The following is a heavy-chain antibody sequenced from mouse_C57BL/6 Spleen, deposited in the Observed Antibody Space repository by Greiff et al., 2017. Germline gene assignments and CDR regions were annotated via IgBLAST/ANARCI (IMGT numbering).Heavy chain of an antibody. CDR2: IDPEDGEP. Sequence: EVQLQQSGAELVKPGASVKLSCTASGFNITDYYMHWVKQRTEQGLEWIGRIDPEDGEPKYAPKFQGKATITADTSSNTAYLQLSSLTSEDTAVYYCGAPYRNSAYWGQGTLVTVSA. CDR3: GAPYRNSAY. V-gene: IGHV14-2*01. CDR1: GFNITDYY. J-gene: IGHJ3*01. D-gene: IGHD2-1*01.